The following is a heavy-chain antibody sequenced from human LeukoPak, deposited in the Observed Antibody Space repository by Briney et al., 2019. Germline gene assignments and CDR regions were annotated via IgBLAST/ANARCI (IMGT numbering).Heavy chain of an antibody. CDR1: GYTFTVYY. J-gene: IGHJ2*01. V-gene: IGHV1-2*02. CDR3: ARDLRDYGDYERYFDL. CDR2: INPNSGGT. Sequence: GASVKVSCKASGYTFTVYYMHWVRQAPGQGLEWMGWINPNSGGTKNAQKFQGRVTMTRDTSISTAYMELSRLRSDDTAVYYCARDLRDYGDYERYFDLWGRGTLVTVSS. D-gene: IGHD4-17*01.